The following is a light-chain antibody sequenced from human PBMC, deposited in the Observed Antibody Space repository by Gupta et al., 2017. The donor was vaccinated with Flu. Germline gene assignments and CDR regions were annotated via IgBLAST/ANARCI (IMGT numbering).Light chain of an antibody. Sequence: EIVLTQSPGTPSLSPGERATLSCRASQSINSNDLAWYQQRPGQAPRLLIFSASSRATGIPDRFSGSGSGTDFTLTIYILEPEDFALYYWYQYSNSRHSFGQGTKLEIK. V-gene: IGKV3-20*01. J-gene: IGKJ2*03. CDR1: QSINSND. CDR3: YQYSNSRHS. CDR2: SAS.